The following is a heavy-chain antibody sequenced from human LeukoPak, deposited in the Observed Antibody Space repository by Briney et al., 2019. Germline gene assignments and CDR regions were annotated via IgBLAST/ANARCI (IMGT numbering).Heavy chain of an antibody. CDR3: GTGGSGSYYYYYYYMDV. CDR1: GFTFSSHA. J-gene: IGHJ6*03. V-gene: IGHV3-30*01. D-gene: IGHD3-10*01. Sequence: GGALRLSCAASGFTFSSHAMHWVRQAPGKGLEWVAITSYDGGNKYYAESVKGRFTISKDNSKNTLYLQVDNLTVDDTAVYYCGTGGSGSYYYYYYYMDVWGKGTTVTVSS. CDR2: TSYDGGNK.